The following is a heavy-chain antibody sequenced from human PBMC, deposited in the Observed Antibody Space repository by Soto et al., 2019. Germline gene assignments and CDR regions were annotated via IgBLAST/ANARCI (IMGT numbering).Heavy chain of an antibody. Sequence: QVQLQQWGAGLLKPSDTLSLTCAVYGGSFSYYYWTWVRQPPGKGLEWIGDINHNGSASYNPSLKSRITMSLDTSNNQFSLRVSSVTAADTAVYYCASQGYCRVLRCYRSTGFWSFDLWGRGTLVTVSS. D-gene: IGHD2-15*01. CDR1: GGSFSYYY. J-gene: IGHJ2*01. CDR3: ASQGYCRVLRCYRSTGFWSFDL. V-gene: IGHV4-34*01. CDR2: INHNGSA.